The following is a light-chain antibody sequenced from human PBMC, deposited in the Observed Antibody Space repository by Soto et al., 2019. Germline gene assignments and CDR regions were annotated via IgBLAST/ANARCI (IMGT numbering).Light chain of an antibody. CDR3: NSYTSKSTGV. Sequence: QSALPQPASVPGPPEKSITFSATGTTSDVGGYNYVSWYQHHPAKAPKLIIYEVSNRPSGVSNRFSGSKSGNTASLTISGLQAEDEADYYCNSYTSKSTGVFGTGTKVTVL. CDR1: TSDVGGYNY. J-gene: IGLJ1*01. V-gene: IGLV2-14*01. CDR2: EVS.